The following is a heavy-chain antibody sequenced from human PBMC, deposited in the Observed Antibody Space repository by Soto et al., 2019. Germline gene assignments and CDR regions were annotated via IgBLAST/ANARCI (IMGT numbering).Heavy chain of an antibody. J-gene: IGHJ5*01. Sequence: EVQLLESGGGFIQPGGSLRLSCAASGFTPSSSDMSWVRQGPGKGLEWVSTIDGAGRSTYYADSGKGRFTIPRDNSKNPLYLPMESLGADDTAVYYGVKNSGWFHSWGQGALVTVSS. CDR2: IDGAGRST. D-gene: IGHD3-10*01. V-gene: IGHV3-23*01. CDR3: VKNSGWFHS. CDR1: GFTPSSSD.